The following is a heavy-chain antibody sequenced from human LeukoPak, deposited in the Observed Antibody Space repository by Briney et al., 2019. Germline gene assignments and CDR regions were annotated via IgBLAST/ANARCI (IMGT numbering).Heavy chain of an antibody. V-gene: IGHV4-39*01. D-gene: IGHD3-10*01. Sequence: PSETLSLTCTVSGGSISSSSYYWGWIRQPPGKGREWIGSIYYSGSTYYNPSLKSRVTISVDTSKNQFSLKLSSVTAADTAVYYCARAYYYGSGSRQKSYYFDYWGQGTLVTVSS. CDR3: ARAYYYGSGSRQKSYYFDY. CDR2: IYYSGST. J-gene: IGHJ4*02. CDR1: GGSISSSSYY.